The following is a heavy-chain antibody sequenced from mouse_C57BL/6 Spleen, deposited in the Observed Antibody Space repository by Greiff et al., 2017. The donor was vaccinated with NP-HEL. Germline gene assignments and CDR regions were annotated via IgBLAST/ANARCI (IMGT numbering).Heavy chain of an antibody. CDR2: IWSGGST. V-gene: IGHV2-2*01. D-gene: IGHD2-4*01. CDR1: GFSLTSYG. J-gene: IGHJ3*01. Sequence: VKLVESGPGLVQPSQSLSITCTVSGFSLTSYGVHWVRQSPGKGLEWLGVIWSGGSTDYNAAFISRLSISKDNSKSQVFFKMNSLQADDTAIYYCARNSRYDYDPLAYWGQGTLVTVSA. CDR3: ARNSRYDYDPLAY.